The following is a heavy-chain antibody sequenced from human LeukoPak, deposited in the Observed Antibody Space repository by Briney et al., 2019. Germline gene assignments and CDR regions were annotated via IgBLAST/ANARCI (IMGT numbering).Heavy chain of an antibody. CDR1: GGSMSSYY. D-gene: IGHD2-15*01. CDR2: IYYSGST. Sequence: PSETLSLTCTVSGGSMSSYYWSWIRQSPGKGLEWIGYIYYSGSTNYNPSLKSRVTISVDTSKNQFSLKLNSVTAADTAVYYCARDRAGCSGGSCYYYYMDVWGKGTTVTISS. V-gene: IGHV4-59*12. CDR3: ARDRAGCSGGSCYYYYMDV. J-gene: IGHJ6*03.